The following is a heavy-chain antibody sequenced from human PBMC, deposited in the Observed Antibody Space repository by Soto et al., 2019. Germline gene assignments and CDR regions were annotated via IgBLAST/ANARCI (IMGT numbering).Heavy chain of an antibody. Sequence: KASETLSLTCSVSGASIGSSNYYWGWIRQPPGKGLEWIVSIFYSGNIYYNPSLKSRVTISVDTSKNQLSLKLSSVTAADTAMYYCARHLKNYDSSARSFDPWGQGTLVTVSS. CDR2: IFYSGNI. CDR1: GASIGSSNYY. D-gene: IGHD3-22*01. J-gene: IGHJ5*02. V-gene: IGHV4-39*01. CDR3: ARHLKNYDSSARSFDP.